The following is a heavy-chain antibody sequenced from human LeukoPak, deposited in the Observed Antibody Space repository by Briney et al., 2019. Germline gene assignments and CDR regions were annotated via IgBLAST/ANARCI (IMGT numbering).Heavy chain of an antibody. Sequence: PSETLPLTCTVSGGSVSSGSYYWSWIRQPPGKGLEWIGYIYYSGSTNYNPSLKSRVTISVDTSKNQFSLKLSSVTAADTAVYYCARMNSGSYFFDYWGQGTLVTVSS. CDR3: ARMNSGSYFFDY. D-gene: IGHD1-26*01. CDR1: GGSVSSGSYY. V-gene: IGHV4-61*01. CDR2: IYYSGST. J-gene: IGHJ4*02.